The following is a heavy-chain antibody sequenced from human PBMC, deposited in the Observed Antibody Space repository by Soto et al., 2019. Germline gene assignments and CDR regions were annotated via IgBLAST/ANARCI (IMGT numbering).Heavy chain of an antibody. J-gene: IGHJ6*02. D-gene: IGHD3-10*01. CDR2: MSPSSGNT. Sequence: QVQLVQSGAEVKKPGASVKVSCKASGYTFTTYEINWVRQVPGQALEWMGWMSPSSGNTGYVDQFRGRVTMTSNTSMTTAYMELSSLRSEDTAVYYCARVGGQLFGDHGMDVWGQGTTVTVSS. CDR1: GYTFTTYE. V-gene: IGHV1-8*01. CDR3: ARVGGQLFGDHGMDV.